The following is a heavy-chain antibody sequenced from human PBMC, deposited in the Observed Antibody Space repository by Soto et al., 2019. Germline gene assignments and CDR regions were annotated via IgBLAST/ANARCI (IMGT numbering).Heavy chain of an antibody. D-gene: IGHD6-6*01. J-gene: IGHJ5*02. CDR1: GFLLSKARMG. CDR2: IFSNDEK. V-gene: IGHV2-26*01. Sequence: QVTLKESGPVLVKPTDTLPLTCTVSGFLLSKARMGVSWIRQPPGKALEWLAHIFSNDEKSYSTSLKSMLTISKDTSKSQVVLTITNMDPVDTATYYCARIRPVIAARMWQVYNWFDPWGQGTLVTVSS. CDR3: ARIRPVIAARMWQVYNWFDP.